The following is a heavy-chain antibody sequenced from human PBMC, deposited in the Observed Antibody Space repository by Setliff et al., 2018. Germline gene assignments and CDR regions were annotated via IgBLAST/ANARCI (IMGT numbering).Heavy chain of an antibody. CDR1: GYTFSDYW. CDR2: IYPGDSDT. J-gene: IGHJ4*02. CDR3: ARVVGADGIGIDY. V-gene: IGHV5-51*01. D-gene: IGHD2-15*01. Sequence: GESLKISCRGSGYTFSDYWIGWVRQMPGKGLEWMGVIYPGDSDTRYSPSFQGQVTFSADKSISTAYLQWSSLKASGTATYYCARVVGADGIGIDYWGQGTVVTVSS.